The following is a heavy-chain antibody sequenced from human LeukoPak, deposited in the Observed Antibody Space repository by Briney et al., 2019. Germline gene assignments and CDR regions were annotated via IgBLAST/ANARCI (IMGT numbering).Heavy chain of an antibody. CDR1: GFTFSNYA. V-gene: IGHV3-30*02. CDR2: IRYDGTDK. J-gene: IGHJ4*02. CDR3: AKIPAGYYDSSGLPLG. D-gene: IGHD3-22*01. Sequence: GWSLRLSCAASGFTFSNYAMHWVRQAPGKGLEWVAFIRYDGTDKYYADSVKGRFTISRDNSKNTLYLQMSSLRAEDTAVYYCAKIPAGYYDSSGLPLGWGQGTLVTVSS.